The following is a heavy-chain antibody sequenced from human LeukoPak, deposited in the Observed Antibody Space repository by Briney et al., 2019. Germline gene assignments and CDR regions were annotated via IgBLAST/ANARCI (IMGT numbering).Heavy chain of an antibody. V-gene: IGHV3-15*01. D-gene: IGHD6-19*01. CDR2: IKSKTDGGTT. J-gene: IGHJ4*02. CDR1: GFTFINAW. CDR3: ASSGQWLAGGPFDY. Sequence: GGSLRLSCAASGFTFINAWMSWVRQAPGKGLEWVGRIKSKTDGGTTDYAAPVKGRFTISRDSSKDTLYLQMNSLRAEDTAVYYCASSGQWLAGGPFDYWGQGTLVTVSS.